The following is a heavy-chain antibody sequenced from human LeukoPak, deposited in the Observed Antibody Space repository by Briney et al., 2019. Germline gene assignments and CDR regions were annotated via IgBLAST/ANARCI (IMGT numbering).Heavy chain of an antibody. CDR1: GGSLSSGGYS. D-gene: IGHD3-9*01. V-gene: IGHV4-30-2*01. CDR2: IYHTGST. Sequence: SETLSLTCAFSGGSLSSGGYSGLWLRQPPGTGGEGIGYIYHTGSTYYNPSLKSRVTISVDRSKNQFSLKLSSVTAADTAVYYCASNGLRYFDWLFYWGQGTLVTVSS. J-gene: IGHJ4*02. CDR3: ASNGLRYFDWLFY.